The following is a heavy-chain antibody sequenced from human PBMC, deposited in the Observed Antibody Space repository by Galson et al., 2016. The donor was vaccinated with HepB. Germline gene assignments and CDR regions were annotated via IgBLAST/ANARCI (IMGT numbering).Heavy chain of an antibody. J-gene: IGHJ5*02. CDR1: GFIFSDYY. CDR2: ISTTNNYT. V-gene: IGHV3-11*06. Sequence: SLRLSCAASGFIFSDYYMSWIRQAPGKGLEWVSYISTTNNYTNYADSVRGRFTISRDNAKNSLYLQMNSLRAEDTAVYYCARDDGYTSGHESSWGQGTLVTVSS. CDR3: ARDDGYTSGHESS. D-gene: IGHD5-12*01.